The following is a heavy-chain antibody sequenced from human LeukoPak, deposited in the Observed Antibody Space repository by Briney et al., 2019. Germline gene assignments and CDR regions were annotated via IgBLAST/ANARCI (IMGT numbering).Heavy chain of an antibody. CDR2: ISASGGST. Sequence: GGSLRLSCAASGFTFSSSAMSWVRQVPGKGLEWVSGISASGGSTSYADSVRGRFTISRDNSKNTLYVQMNSLRDEDTAVYYCAKVIGEGGSPAYGMDVWGQGTTVTVSS. J-gene: IGHJ6*02. CDR3: AKVIGEGGSPAYGMDV. D-gene: IGHD1-26*01. CDR1: GFTFSSSA. V-gene: IGHV3-23*01.